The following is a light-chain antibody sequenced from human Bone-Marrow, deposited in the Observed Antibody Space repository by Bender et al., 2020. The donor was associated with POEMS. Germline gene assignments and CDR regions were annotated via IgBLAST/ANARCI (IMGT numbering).Light chain of an antibody. J-gene: IGLJ2*01. Sequence: SHELTQPPSVSVSPGQTARITCSGKELSKQYGYWYQQKPGQAPILLIYNDNRRASGIPERFSGSSSGTTVTLTITAVRAEDEAVYFCQSGDITGTYPVIFAGGTRVTVL. CDR1: ELSKQY. V-gene: IGLV3-25*03. CDR3: QSGDITGTYPVI. CDR2: NDN.